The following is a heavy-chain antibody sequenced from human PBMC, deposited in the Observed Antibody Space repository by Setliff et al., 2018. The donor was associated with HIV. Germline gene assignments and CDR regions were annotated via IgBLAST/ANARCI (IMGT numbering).Heavy chain of an antibody. V-gene: IGHV3-30*02. CDR1: GLTFSNCG. CDR3: ARDQEHIIVVSATGNMPGYLHYYYMDV. J-gene: IGHJ6*03. CDR2: IRSDGSSK. D-gene: IGHD2-2*01. Sequence: GGSLRLSCATSGLTFSNCGMHWVRQAPGKGLEWVASIRSDGSSKYYADSVTGRFTISRDDSKNTLYLQMNSLRAEDTAVYYCARDQEHIIVVSATGNMPGYLHYYYMDVWGKGSTVTVSS.